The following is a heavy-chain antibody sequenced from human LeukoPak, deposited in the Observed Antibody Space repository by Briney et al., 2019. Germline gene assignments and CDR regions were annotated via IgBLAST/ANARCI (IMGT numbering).Heavy chain of an antibody. CDR3: ARDYPPYYYDSSGYHNWFDP. D-gene: IGHD3-22*01. J-gene: IGHJ5*02. Sequence: ASVKVSCKASGYTFTNYGISWVRQAPGQGLEWMGWISAYNGNTNYAQKLQGRVTMTTDTSTSTAYMELRSLRSDDTAVYYCARDYPPYYYDSSGYHNWFDPWGQGTLVTVSS. V-gene: IGHV1-18*01. CDR2: ISAYNGNT. CDR1: GYTFTNYG.